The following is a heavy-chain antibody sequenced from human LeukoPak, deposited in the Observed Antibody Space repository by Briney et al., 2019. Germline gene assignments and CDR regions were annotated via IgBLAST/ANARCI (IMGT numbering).Heavy chain of an antibody. CDR1: GGSISSGSYY. V-gene: IGHV4-61*02. D-gene: IGHD6-13*01. CDR3: ARDLTRSAGTGSGMDV. J-gene: IGHJ6*02. CDR2: IYTSGST. Sequence: KPSETLSLTCTVSGGSISSGSYYWSWIRQPAGKGLEWIGRIYTSGSTNYNPSLKSRVTISVDTSKNQFSLKLSSVTAADTAVYYCARDLTRSAGTGSGMDVWGQGTTVTVSS.